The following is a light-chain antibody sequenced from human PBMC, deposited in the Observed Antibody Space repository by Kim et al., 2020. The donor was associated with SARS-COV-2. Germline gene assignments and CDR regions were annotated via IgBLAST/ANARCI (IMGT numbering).Light chain of an antibody. CDR3: SSFTSSSASV. CDR1: SSDVGAYNY. Sequence: QSSTIFCTGTSSDVGAYNYVTWYQQHPGKAPKVMIYDVSKRPSGISDRFSGSKSGNTASLTISGLQAEDEADYYCSSFTSSSASVFGGGTQLTVL. CDR2: DVS. V-gene: IGLV2-14*04. J-gene: IGLJ3*02.